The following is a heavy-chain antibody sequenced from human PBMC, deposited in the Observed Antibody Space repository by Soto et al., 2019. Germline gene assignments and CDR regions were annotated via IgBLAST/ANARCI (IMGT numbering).Heavy chain of an antibody. J-gene: IGHJ4*02. CDR3: ASASSWVDY. CDR1: GGSISSSTYY. D-gene: IGHD6-6*01. V-gene: IGHV4-39*07. Sequence: SETLSLTCTVSGGSISSSTYYWGWIRQPPGKGLEWIGSIYHSGRTYYNPSLKSRVTISVDTSKNQFSLKLSSVTAADTAVYYCASASSWVDYWGQGTLVTVS. CDR2: IYHSGRT.